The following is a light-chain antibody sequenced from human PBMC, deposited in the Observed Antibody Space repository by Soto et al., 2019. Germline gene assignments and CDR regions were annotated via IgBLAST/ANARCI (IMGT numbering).Light chain of an antibody. CDR3: QHRWT. CDR2: DAS. J-gene: IGKJ1*01. V-gene: IGKV1-33*01. Sequence: DIQMTQSPSSLSASVGDRVTTTCQASQDISNYLNWYQQKPGKAPKLLIYDASNLETGVPSRFSGSGSGTDFTFTISSLQPEDIATYYCQHRWTFGQGTKVEIK. CDR1: QDISNY.